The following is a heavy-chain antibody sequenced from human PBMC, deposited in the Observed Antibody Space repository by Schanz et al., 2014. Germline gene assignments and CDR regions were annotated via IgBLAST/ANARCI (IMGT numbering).Heavy chain of an antibody. D-gene: IGHD4-17*01. CDR3: ARVRAYDYGAEAHGMDV. Sequence: EVQLVESGGGLVKPGGSLRLSCAASGFIFSTYNMNWVRQAPGKGLQWVSSISPSSTYIYFPDSVKGRFTISRDNAKNSLYLQMNSLRAEDTAVYYCARVRAYDYGAEAHGMDVWGHGTTVTFSS. CDR1: GFIFSTYN. V-gene: IGHV3-21*01. CDR2: ISPSSTYI. J-gene: IGHJ6*02.